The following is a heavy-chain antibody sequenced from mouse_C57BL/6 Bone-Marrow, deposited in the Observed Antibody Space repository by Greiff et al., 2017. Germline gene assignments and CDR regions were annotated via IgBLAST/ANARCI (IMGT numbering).Heavy chain of an antibody. CDR3: ARDDIGDYGNSDGLSY. CDR2: INPGSGST. D-gene: IGHD1-1*01. CDR1: GYTFTEYT. Sequence: VQLQQSGAELVKPGASVKLSCKASGYTFTEYTMHWVKQSPGKGLEWIGGINPGSGSTRYNEKFKGKATLTVDKSSSTVYMELSSLTSENSAVYYGARDDIGDYGNSDGLSYWGQGTLVTVSA. V-gene: IGHV1-62-2*01. J-gene: IGHJ3*01.